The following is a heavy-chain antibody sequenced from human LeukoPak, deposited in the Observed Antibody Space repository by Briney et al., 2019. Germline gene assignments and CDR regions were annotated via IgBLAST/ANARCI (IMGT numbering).Heavy chain of an antibody. CDR2: MNPNSGDT. CDR3: ARSTADRNYDFWSGYYQYYFDY. V-gene: IGHV1-8*01. J-gene: IGHJ4*02. D-gene: IGHD3-3*01. Sequence: ASVKVSCKASGYTFTSYDINWVRQATGQGLEWMGWMNPNSGDTGYAQKFQGRVTMTRNTSISTAYMELSSLRSEDTAVYYCARSTADRNYDFWSGYYQYYFDYWGQGTLVTVSS. CDR1: GYTFTSYD.